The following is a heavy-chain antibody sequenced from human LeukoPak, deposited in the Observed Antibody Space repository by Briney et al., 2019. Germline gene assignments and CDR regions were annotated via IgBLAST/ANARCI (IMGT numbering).Heavy chain of an antibody. Sequence: SVKVSCKASGGTFSSYAISWVRQAPGQGLEWMGGIIPIFGTANYAQKFQGRVTITTDESTSTAYMELSSLRSEDTAVYYCARGTHSSGWSYYMDVWGTGTTVTVSS. J-gene: IGHJ6*03. V-gene: IGHV1-69*05. CDR3: ARGTHSSGWSYYMDV. CDR2: IIPIFGTA. CDR1: GGTFSSYA. D-gene: IGHD6-19*01.